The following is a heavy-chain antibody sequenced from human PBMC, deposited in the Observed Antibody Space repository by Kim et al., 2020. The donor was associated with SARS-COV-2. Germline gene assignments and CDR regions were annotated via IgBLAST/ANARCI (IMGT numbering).Heavy chain of an antibody. V-gene: IGHV4-31*03. CDR3: ARGSRSSWYDY. J-gene: IGHJ4*02. D-gene: IGHD6-13*01. CDR1: GGSISSGGYY. Sequence: SETLSLTCTVSGGSISSGGYYWSWIRQHPGKGLEWIGYIYYSGSTYYNPSLKSRVTISVDTSKNQFSLKLSSVTAADTAVYYCARGSRSSWYDYWGQGTLVTVSS. CDR2: IYYSGST.